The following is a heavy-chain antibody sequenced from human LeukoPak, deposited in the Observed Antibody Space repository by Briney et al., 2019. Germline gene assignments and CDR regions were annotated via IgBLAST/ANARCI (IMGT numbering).Heavy chain of an antibody. CDR2: ISGSGGST. CDR1: GFTFSSCA. J-gene: IGHJ4*02. Sequence: PGGSLRLSCAASGFTFSSCAMSWVRQAPGKGLEWVSAISGSGGSTYYADSVKGRFTISRDNSKNALYLQMNSLRAEDTAVYYCAKGARIAAARAHFDYWGQGTLVTVSS. V-gene: IGHV3-23*01. CDR3: AKGARIAAARAHFDY. D-gene: IGHD6-13*01.